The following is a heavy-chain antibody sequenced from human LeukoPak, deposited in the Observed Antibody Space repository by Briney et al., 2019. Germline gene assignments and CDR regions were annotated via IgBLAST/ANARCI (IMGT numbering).Heavy chain of an antibody. CDR1: GFTFGDYY. CDR3: ARDFWSGSPD. Sequence: GGSLRLSCAASGFTFGDYYMSWICQAPGEGLEWVSYISSSGSTIYYADSVKGRLTISKDNAKNPLYLQMNSLRVEDTAVYYCARDFWSGSPDWGQGTLVTVSS. V-gene: IGHV3-11*04. CDR2: ISSSGSTI. D-gene: IGHD3-3*01. J-gene: IGHJ4*02.